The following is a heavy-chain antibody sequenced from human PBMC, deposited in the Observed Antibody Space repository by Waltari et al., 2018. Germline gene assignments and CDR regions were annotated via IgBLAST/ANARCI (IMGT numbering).Heavy chain of an antibody. CDR2: INADGSEK. V-gene: IGHV3-7*04. CDR3: TRDFAHDYESSDYGPPFCDH. D-gene: IGHD3-22*01. Sequence: EVQLVESGGDLVQPGGSLRLSCAGSGFDFSRYSMSWVRQAPGKGLGWVANINADGSEKYYADSVKGRFTISRDNAKQSLFLQVNSLSAEDTALYYCTRDFAHDYESSDYGPPFCDHWGQGTLVTVSS. CDR1: GFDFSRYS. J-gene: IGHJ4*01.